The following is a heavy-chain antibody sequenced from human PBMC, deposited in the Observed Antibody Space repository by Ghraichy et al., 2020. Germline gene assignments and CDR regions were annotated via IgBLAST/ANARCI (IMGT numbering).Heavy chain of an antibody. CDR1: RSTFNSSW. V-gene: IGHV3-74*03. CDR2: ISSDGSIT. D-gene: IGHD2-15*01. Sequence: GGSLRLSCPDSRSTFNSSWIRWVRQAPGKWLVWDSRISSDGSITTYADSVKGRFTISRDNAKNTLHLQMNSLRAEDTAMYYCAGFHGDIALWGQGTMVTVSS. CDR3: AGFHGDIAL. J-gene: IGHJ3*01.